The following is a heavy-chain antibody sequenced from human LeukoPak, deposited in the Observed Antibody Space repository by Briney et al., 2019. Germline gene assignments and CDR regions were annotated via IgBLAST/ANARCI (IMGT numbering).Heavy chain of an antibody. CDR2: IIPIFGTA. CDR3: ARGPYYYDSSGYYYGGSKLSHLDY. D-gene: IGHD3-22*01. Sequence: GASVKVSCKASGDTFSSYAISWVRQAPGQGLEWMGGIIPIFGTANYAQKFQGRVTITADKSTSTAYMELSSLRSEDTAVYYCARGPYYYDSSGYYYGGSKLSHLDYWGQGTLVTVSS. CDR1: GDTFSSYA. V-gene: IGHV1-69*06. J-gene: IGHJ4*02.